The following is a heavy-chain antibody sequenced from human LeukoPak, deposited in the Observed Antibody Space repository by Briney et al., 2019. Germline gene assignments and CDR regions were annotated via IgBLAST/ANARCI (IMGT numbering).Heavy chain of an antibody. V-gene: IGHV4-59*01. D-gene: IGHD1-26*01. CDR2: IYYTGST. CDR3: ARGGNYWPQWWFDP. CDR1: GGSLSTYY. Sequence: SETLSLTCTVSGGSLSTYYWSWIRQPPGKGLEWIGYIYYTGSTSYNPSLTSRVTMSLDASKNQFSLELNSVTPADTAVYYCARGGNYWPQWWFDPWGRGTLVSVSS. J-gene: IGHJ5*02.